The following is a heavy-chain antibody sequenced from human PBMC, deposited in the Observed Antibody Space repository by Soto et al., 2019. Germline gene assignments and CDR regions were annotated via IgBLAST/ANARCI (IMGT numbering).Heavy chain of an antibody. CDR2: IYASGSP. V-gene: IGHV4-59*01. D-gene: IGHD1-26*01. Sequence: QVQLQESGPGQVKPSETLSLTCTISGGSISVYYWSWVRQPPGHELEWIGYIYASGSPYYNPSLRGRVTISADTSKNEISRKLTSPTAADTAVYYGARGVGSSPPRYWGRGTLVTVSS. CDR1: GGSISVYY. CDR3: ARGVGSSPPRY. J-gene: IGHJ4*02.